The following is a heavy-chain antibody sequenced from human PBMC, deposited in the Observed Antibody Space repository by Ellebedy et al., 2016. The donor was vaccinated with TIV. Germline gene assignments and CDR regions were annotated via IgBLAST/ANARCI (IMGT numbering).Heavy chain of an antibody. Sequence: GGSLRLXCAASGFTTSTYWMSWVRQAPGKGLEWVASIKLDGSEKYYVDSVKGRFTISRDNAKNSLFLQMNSLRAEDTAVYYCARGRVTLVWGQGTLVTVSS. J-gene: IGHJ4*02. CDR1: GFTTSTYW. CDR3: ARGRVTLV. V-gene: IGHV3-7*01. D-gene: IGHD5-18*01. CDR2: IKLDGSEK.